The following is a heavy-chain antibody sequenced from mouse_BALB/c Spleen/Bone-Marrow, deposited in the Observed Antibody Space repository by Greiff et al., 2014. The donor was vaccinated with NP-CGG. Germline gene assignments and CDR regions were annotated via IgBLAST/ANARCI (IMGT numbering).Heavy chain of an antibody. D-gene: IGHD2-4*01. V-gene: IGHV2-9*02. Sequence: VHLVESGPGLVAPSQSLSITCTVSGFPLTNYGLHWVRQPPGKGLEWLGVIWAGGSTNYNSALMSRLSITKDNSKSQVLLKMNSLQTDDTAMYYCARDRYYDYCFDYWGQGTTLTVSS. CDR1: GFPLTNYG. CDR3: ARDRYYDYCFDY. J-gene: IGHJ2*01. CDR2: IWAGGST.